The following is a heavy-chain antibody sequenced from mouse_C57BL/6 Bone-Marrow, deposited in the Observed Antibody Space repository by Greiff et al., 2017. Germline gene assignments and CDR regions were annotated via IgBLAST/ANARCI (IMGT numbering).Heavy chain of an antibody. J-gene: IGHJ1*03. CDR3: ATEKITTVIAKTAYWYFDV. V-gene: IGHV1-64*01. Sequence: QVQLKQPGAELVKPGASVKLSCKASGYTFTSYWMHWVKQRPGQGLEWIGMIHPNSGSTNYNEKFKSKATLTVDKSSSTAYMQLSSLTSEDSAVYYCATEKITTVIAKTAYWYFDVWGTGTTVTVSS. CDR2: IHPNSGST. CDR1: GYTFTSYW. D-gene: IGHD1-1*01.